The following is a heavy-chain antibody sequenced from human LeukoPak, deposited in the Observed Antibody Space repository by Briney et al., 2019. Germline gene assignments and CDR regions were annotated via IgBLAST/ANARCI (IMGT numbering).Heavy chain of an antibody. CDR1: GYTFTSYN. V-gene: IGHV1-46*01. CDR2: INPSGGST. Sequence: ASVKVSCKASGYTFTSYNLHWFRQAPGQGLEWLGIINPSGGSTSYAQKFQGRVTMTTDTSTSTVYMVLSSLRSEDTAVYYCARVSIAVAGTRSSGYFQHWGQGTLVTVSS. J-gene: IGHJ1*01. CDR3: ARVSIAVAGTRSSGYFQH. D-gene: IGHD6-19*01.